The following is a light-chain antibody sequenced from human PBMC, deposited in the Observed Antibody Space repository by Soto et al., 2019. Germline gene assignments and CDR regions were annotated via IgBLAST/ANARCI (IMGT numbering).Light chain of an antibody. CDR3: QQYDTSIWAYT. Sequence: EVVLTQSPVTLSLSPGERATLSCRASQSVSSSYLAWYQQKPGQAPRLLIYGASSRATGFPDRFSGSGSGTDFTLTISRLEPEDFAVYYCQQYDTSIWAYTFGQGTKLEIK. V-gene: IGKV3-20*01. J-gene: IGKJ2*01. CDR2: GAS. CDR1: QSVSSSY.